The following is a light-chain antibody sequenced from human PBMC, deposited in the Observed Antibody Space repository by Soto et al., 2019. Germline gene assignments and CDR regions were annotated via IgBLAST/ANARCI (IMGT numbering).Light chain of an antibody. CDR1: SGHSSYD. Sequence: QLVLTQSPSASASLGASVKLTCTLSSGHSSYDIAWHQQQPEKGPRYLMNLSSDGSHSKGDVIPDRFSGSSSGAERYLTISGLQSEDEADYYCQTWDTGARVVFGGGTKLTVL. V-gene: IGLV4-69*01. CDR2: LSSDGSH. CDR3: QTWDTGARVV. J-gene: IGLJ2*01.